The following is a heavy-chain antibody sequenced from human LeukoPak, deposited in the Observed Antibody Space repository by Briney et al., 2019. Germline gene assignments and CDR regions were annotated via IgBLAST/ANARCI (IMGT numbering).Heavy chain of an antibody. D-gene: IGHD3-22*01. CDR1: GYTFTSYG. CDR2: ISAYNGNT. Sequence: ASVTVSCKASGYTFTSYGISWVRQAPGQGLEWMGWISAYNGNTNYAQKLQGRVTMTTDTSTSTAYMELRSLRSDDTAVYYCARGTNYDSSGYYADWGQGTLVTVSS. CDR3: ARGTNYDSSGYYAD. J-gene: IGHJ4*02. V-gene: IGHV1-18*01.